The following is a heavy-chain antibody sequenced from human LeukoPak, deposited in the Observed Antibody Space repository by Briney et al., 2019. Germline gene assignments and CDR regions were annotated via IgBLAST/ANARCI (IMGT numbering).Heavy chain of an antibody. D-gene: IGHD5-18*01. CDR3: AVPYRLQGYSYGNGAFDY. Sequence: PGGSLRLSCAASGFTFSSYAMSWVRQAPGKGLEWVSTFSGSGGNTYYADSVKGRFTISRDNSKNTLYLQMNSLRAEDTAVYYCAVPYRLQGYSYGNGAFDYWGQGTLVTVSS. CDR1: GFTFSSYA. V-gene: IGHV3-23*01. J-gene: IGHJ4*02. CDR2: FSGSGGNT.